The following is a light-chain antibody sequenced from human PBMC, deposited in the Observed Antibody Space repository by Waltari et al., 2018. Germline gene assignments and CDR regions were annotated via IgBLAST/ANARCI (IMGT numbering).Light chain of an antibody. CDR1: QRVTSPY. CDR3: QQYGTSPRT. Sequence: EIVLTQSPGTLSLSPGARATLPCRASQRVTSPYLAWYQQKPGQAPRLLLYGASNRASVIPDRFSGSGSGTDYTLTISRLEPEDFAVYYCQQYGTSPRTFGPGTKLEIK. CDR2: GAS. V-gene: IGKV3-20*01. J-gene: IGKJ1*01.